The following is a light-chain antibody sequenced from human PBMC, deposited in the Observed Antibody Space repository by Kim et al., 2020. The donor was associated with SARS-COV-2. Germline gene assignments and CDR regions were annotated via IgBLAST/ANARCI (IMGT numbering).Light chain of an antibody. Sequence: GQRVGISCSGSSSNIGINAVNWYQLFPGTAPKLLIYDNDRRPSGVPDRISGSKSGTSASLALSGLLSEDEADYYCGTWDDSLDAWVFGGGTQLTVL. CDR2: DND. CDR1: SSNIGINA. V-gene: IGLV1-44*01. CDR3: GTWDDSLDAWV. J-gene: IGLJ3*02.